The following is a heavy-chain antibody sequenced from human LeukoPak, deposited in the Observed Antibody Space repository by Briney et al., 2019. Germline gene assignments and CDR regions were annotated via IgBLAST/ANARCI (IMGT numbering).Heavy chain of an antibody. CDR2: VSDSGDST. CDR3: AKDLPDSSGSDAFDI. Sequence: GGSLRLSCAASGFPFSNYAMSWVRQAPGKGLEWVSGVSDSGDSTYYADSVKGRFTISRDNSKNTLYLQMTSLRAEDTAVYYGAKDLPDSSGSDAFDIWGQGTMVTVSS. CDR1: GFPFSNYA. D-gene: IGHD3-22*01. J-gene: IGHJ3*02. V-gene: IGHV3-23*01.